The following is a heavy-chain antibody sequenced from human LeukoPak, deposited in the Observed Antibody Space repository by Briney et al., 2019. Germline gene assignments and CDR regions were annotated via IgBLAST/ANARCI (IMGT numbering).Heavy chain of an antibody. CDR3: ARDLTYYDILTGYYIDY. V-gene: IGHV3-30*04. CDR2: ISYEGSNK. J-gene: IGHJ4*02. Sequence: PGGSLRLSCAASGFTFSSYAMHWVRQAPGKGLEWVAVISYEGSNKYYADSVKGRFTISRDNSKNTLYLQMNSLRAEDTAVYYCARDLTYYDILTGYYIDYWGQGTLVTVSS. CDR1: GFTFSSYA. D-gene: IGHD3-9*01.